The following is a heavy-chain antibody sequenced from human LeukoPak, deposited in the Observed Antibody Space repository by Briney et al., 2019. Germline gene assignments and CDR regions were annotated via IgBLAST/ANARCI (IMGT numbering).Heavy chain of an antibody. J-gene: IGHJ3*02. Sequence: PGGSLRLSCAASGFTFSNAWMSWVRQAPGKGLDWVSGISGSGGTTYYADSVRGRFTISRDNSKNTVYLQLNNLRAEDTAVYYCAKDGVATQHALDIWGHGTMVTVSS. V-gene: IGHV3-23*01. CDR1: GFTFSNAW. CDR2: ISGSGGTT. D-gene: IGHD5-12*01. CDR3: AKDGVATQHALDI.